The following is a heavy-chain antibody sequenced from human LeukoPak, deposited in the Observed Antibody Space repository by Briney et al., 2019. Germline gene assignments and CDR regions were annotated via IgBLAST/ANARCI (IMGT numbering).Heavy chain of an antibody. CDR1: GGSISSGDYY. CDR2: IYYSGST. V-gene: IGHV4-30-4*01. Sequence: SQTLSLTCTVSGGSISSGDYYWSWIRQPPGKGLEWIGYIYYSGSTYYNPSLKSRVTISVDTSKNQFSLKLSSVTAADTAVYYCASGVITMVQGVNYWGQGTLVTVSS. J-gene: IGHJ4*02. D-gene: IGHD3-10*01. CDR3: ASGVITMVQGVNY.